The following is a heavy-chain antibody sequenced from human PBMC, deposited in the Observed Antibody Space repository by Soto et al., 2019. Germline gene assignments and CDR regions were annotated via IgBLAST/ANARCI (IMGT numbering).Heavy chain of an antibody. V-gene: IGHV1-69*08. CDR2: IIPIIGII. J-gene: IGHJ5*02. CDR3: AGDPDSHYNDSHASSYP. Sequence: QVQLVQSGAEVKKPGSSVKVSCKASGGTFSTYTITWVRQAPGQGLEWMGRIIPIIGIINYAQKFQGRVTISTDKLTGTAYMELTGLRSDDTALYYCAGDPDSHYNDSHASSYPWGQGTLVTVSS. CDR1: GGTFSTYT. D-gene: IGHD4-4*01.